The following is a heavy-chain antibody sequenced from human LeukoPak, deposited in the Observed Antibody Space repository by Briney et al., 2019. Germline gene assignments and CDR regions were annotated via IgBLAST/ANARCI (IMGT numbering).Heavy chain of an antibody. CDR3: AREWADTAMVTYYYYYYMDV. V-gene: IGHV4-61*02. D-gene: IGHD5-18*01. J-gene: IGHJ6*03. Sequence: PSETLSLTCTVSGGSISSGSYYWSWIRQPAGKGLEWIGRIYTSGSTNYNPSLKSRVTISVDTPKNQFSLKLSSVTAADTAVYYCAREWADTAMVTYYYYYYMDVWGKGTTVTVSS. CDR1: GGSISSGSYY. CDR2: IYTSGST.